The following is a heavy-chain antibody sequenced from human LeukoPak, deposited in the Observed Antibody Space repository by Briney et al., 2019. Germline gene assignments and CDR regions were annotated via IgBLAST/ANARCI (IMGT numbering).Heavy chain of an antibody. Sequence: GGSLRLSCAASGFTFSSYWMSWVRQAPGKGLEWVANINQLGSEKHSVDSVKGRFTISRDNAKNSVYLQMNSLRAEDTAVYYCARDVYNMGDYWGQGTLVTVSS. J-gene: IGHJ4*02. CDR1: GFTFSSYW. CDR2: INQLGSEK. V-gene: IGHV3-7*01. CDR3: ARDVYNMGDY. D-gene: IGHD1-1*01.